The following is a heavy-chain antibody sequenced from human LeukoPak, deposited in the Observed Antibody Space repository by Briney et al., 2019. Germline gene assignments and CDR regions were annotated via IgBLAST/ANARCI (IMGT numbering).Heavy chain of an antibody. J-gene: IGHJ4*02. CDR1: GFTFSSYG. CDR3: ARVGVPMIDLFDY. V-gene: IGHV3-23*01. CDR2: ISGSGGNT. D-gene: IGHD3-22*01. Sequence: GGSLRLSCVASGFTFSSYGMSWVRQAPGKGLEWVSAISGSGGNTYYADSVKGRFTISRDNAKNSLYLQMNSLRDEDTAVYYCARVGVPMIDLFDYWGQGTLVTVSS.